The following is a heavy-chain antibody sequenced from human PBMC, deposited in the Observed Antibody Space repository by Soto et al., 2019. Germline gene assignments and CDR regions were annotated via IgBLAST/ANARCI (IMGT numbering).Heavy chain of an antibody. J-gene: IGHJ3*02. V-gene: IGHV3-9*01. D-gene: IGHD6-13*01. CDR3: AKLIGAADRGGFDI. CDR1: GFTFGDYA. CDR2: ISWNGGSI. Sequence: GGSLRLSCAASGFTFGDYAMNWVRLAPGKGLEWVSRISWNGGSIAYADSVKGRFTISRDNAKNSLYLQLNSLRPEDTALYYCAKLIGAADRGGFDIWGQGTMVTVSS.